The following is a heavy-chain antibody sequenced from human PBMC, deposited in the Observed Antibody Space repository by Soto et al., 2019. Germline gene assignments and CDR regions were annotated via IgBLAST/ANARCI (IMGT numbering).Heavy chain of an antibody. CDR1: GGTFSSYT. CDR2: IIPILGIA. Sequence: ASVKVSCKASGGTFSSYTISWVRQAPGQGLEWMGRIIPILGIANYAQKFQGRVTITADKSTSTAYMELSSLRSEDTAVYYCARAPRATVTTLLFDDWGQGTLVTVSS. J-gene: IGHJ4*02. V-gene: IGHV1-69*02. D-gene: IGHD4-4*01. CDR3: ARAPRATVTTLLFDD.